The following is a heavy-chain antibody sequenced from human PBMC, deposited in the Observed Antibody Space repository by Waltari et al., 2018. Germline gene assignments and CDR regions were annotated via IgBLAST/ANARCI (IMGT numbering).Heavy chain of an antibody. CDR3: AKNGGYDFWSGYLPYYYYYYMDV. J-gene: IGHJ6*03. CDR1: GYSISSGYY. CDR2: IYHSGST. V-gene: IGHV4-38-2*01. D-gene: IGHD3-3*01. Sequence: QVQLQESGPGLVKPSETLSLTCAVSGYSISSGYYWGWIRQPPGKGLEWIGSIYHSGSTYYNPSLKSRVTISGDTSKNQFSLKLSSVTAADTAVYYCAKNGGYDFWSGYLPYYYYYYMDVWGKGTTVTVSS.